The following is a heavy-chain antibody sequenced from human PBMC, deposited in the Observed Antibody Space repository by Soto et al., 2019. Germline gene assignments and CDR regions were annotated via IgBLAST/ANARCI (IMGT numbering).Heavy chain of an antibody. Sequence: GSCPTLVNPTQTLPLTCTFSGFSLSTSGVRVSWIRQPPGKALEWLARIDWDDDKFYSTSLNTRLTISKDTSKNQVVLTMTNMDPVDTATYYCARIGASGSSIWLEPWGQGTLVIVAS. CDR2: IDWDDDK. V-gene: IGHV2-70*04. D-gene: IGHD3-22*01. CDR1: GFSLSTSGVR. CDR3: ARIGASGSSIWLEP. J-gene: IGHJ5*02.